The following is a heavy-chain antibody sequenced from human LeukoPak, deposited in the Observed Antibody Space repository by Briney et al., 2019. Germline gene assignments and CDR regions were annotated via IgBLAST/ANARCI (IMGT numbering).Heavy chain of an antibody. CDR2: IKQEGCEK. D-gene: IGHD3-10*01. J-gene: IGHJ4*02. V-gene: IGHV3-7*01. CDR1: GFTFSSYW. CDR3: ARYPPDYYGSGNQPRVAYDY. Sequence: GVSLSLSCAPSGFTFSSYWMSWVRQAPGKGLEGVANIKQEGCEKYYVDAVKGRFTISRDNANNSLSLQMNSLRAEDTAVYYCARYPPDYYGSGNQPRVAYDYWGQGTLVTVSS.